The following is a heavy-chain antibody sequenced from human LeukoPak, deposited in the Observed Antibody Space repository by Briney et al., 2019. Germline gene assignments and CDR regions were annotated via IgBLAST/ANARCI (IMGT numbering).Heavy chain of an antibody. Sequence: ASVKVSCKASGFTFTGYYMHWARQAPGQGLEWMGWINPNSGGTNYAQKFQGRVTMTRDTSISTAYMELSRLRSDDTAVYYCARGGHYYGSGSTYLNYWGQGTLVTVSS. D-gene: IGHD3-10*01. CDR1: GFTFTGYY. J-gene: IGHJ4*02. V-gene: IGHV1-2*02. CDR3: ARGGHYYGSGSTYLNY. CDR2: INPNSGGT.